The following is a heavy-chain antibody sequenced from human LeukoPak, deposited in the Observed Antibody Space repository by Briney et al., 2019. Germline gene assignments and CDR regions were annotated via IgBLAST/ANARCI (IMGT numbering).Heavy chain of an antibody. CDR1: GFTFTRNA. J-gene: IGHJ4*02. D-gene: IGHD2-2*01. CDR2: IDGSGGTT. CDR3: AKAHCSSTSCSRADN. V-gene: IGHV3-23*01. Sequence: GGSLRLSCAASGFTFTRNAMAGVRQAPGKGLEWVSAIDGSGGTTFYADSVKGRVTISRVQSTNTVYLQMNSLRADDTAVYYCAKAHCSSTSCSRADNWGQGTLVTVSS.